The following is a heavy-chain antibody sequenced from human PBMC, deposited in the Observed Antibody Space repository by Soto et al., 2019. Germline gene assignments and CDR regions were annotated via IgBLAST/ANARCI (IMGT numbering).Heavy chain of an antibody. D-gene: IGHD4-4*01. CDR3: ARVGSHSNPAGDYYYYMDV. CDR2: IYYSGST. Sequence: PSETLSLTCTVSGGSISSYYWSWIRQPPGKGLEWIGYIYYSGSTNYNPSLKSRVTISVDTSKNQFSLKLSSVTAADTAVYYCARVGSHSNPAGDYYYYMDVWGKGTTVNVSS. J-gene: IGHJ6*03. V-gene: IGHV4-59*01. CDR1: GGSISSYY.